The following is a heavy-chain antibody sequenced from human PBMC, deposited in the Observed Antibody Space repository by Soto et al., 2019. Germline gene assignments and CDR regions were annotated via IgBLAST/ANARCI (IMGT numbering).Heavy chain of an antibody. Sequence: EVQLVESGGGLVQPGGSLRLSCAASGFTFSSYWMSWVRQAPGKGLEWVANIKQDGSEKYYVDSVKGRFTISRDNAKNSLYLQMNSRRAEDTAVYYCARGRNYYDCAFDIWGQGTMVTVSS. CDR2: IKQDGSEK. CDR1: GFTFSSYW. D-gene: IGHD3-22*01. CDR3: ARGRNYYDCAFDI. V-gene: IGHV3-7*01. J-gene: IGHJ3*02.